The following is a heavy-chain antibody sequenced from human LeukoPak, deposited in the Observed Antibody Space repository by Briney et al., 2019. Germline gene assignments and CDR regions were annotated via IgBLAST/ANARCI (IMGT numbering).Heavy chain of an antibody. D-gene: IGHD6-13*01. CDR1: GFTFSSYA. V-gene: IGHV3-23*01. Sequence: GGSLRLSFAASGFTFSSYAMSWVRQAPGKGLEWVSAISGSGGSTYYADSVKGRFTISRDNSKNTLYLQMNSLRVEDTAVYYCARYSSSWYSPFDYWGQGTLVTVSS. CDR2: ISGSGGST. CDR3: ARYSSSWYSPFDY. J-gene: IGHJ4*02.